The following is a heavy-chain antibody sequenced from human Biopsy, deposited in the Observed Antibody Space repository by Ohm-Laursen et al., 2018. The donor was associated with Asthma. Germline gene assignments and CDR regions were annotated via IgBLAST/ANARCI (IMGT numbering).Heavy chain of an antibody. D-gene: IGHD1-26*01. J-gene: IGHJ4*02. Sequence: SLRLSCTASGFTFSNYGMHWVRQAPGKGLEWVAVISFDGSNKDSADSVKGRFTISRDNSKNTMYLEMNSLRAEDTAVYYCAKDVFPGWELRRGPDYWGQGTLVTVSS. CDR2: ISFDGSNK. CDR1: GFTFSNYG. V-gene: IGHV3-30*18. CDR3: AKDVFPGWELRRGPDY.